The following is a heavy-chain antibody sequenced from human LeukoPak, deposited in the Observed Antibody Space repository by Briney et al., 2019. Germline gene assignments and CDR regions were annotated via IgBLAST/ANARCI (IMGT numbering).Heavy chain of an antibody. CDR2: INPYSGGT. V-gene: IGHV1-2*02. CDR1: GYTFTSYD. Sequence: ASGRVSCKAFGYTFTSYDINRVRQATGQRLKWMGWINPYSGGTKYAQQIQGRVTMTRATSISTAHMELSRMRCDDTAVYYCARGSSPPLYSTNGVRAERSVSENYCSGGSCDYWGQGTLVTVSS. J-gene: IGHJ4*02. CDR3: ARGSSPPLYSTNGVRAERSVSENYCSGGSCDY. D-gene: IGHD2-15*01.